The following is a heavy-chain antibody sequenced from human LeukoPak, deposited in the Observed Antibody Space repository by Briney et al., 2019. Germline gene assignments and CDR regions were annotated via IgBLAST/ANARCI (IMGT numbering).Heavy chain of an antibody. V-gene: IGHV4-59*12. Sequence: TSETLSLTCTVSGGSISSYYWSWIRQPPGKGLEWIGYIYYSGSTNYNPSLKSRVTISVDTSKNQFSLKLSSVTAADTAVYYCARDGDSSGYLYYRGQGTLVTVSS. D-gene: IGHD3-22*01. CDR2: IYYSGST. CDR3: ARDGDSSGYLYY. J-gene: IGHJ4*02. CDR1: GGSISSYY.